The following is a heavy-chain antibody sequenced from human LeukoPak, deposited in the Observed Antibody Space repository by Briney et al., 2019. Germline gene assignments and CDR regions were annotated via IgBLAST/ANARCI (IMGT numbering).Heavy chain of an antibody. CDR1: GGTFSSYA. J-gene: IGHJ5*02. CDR3: ARDKAAAGTYNWFDP. V-gene: IGHV1-69*04. D-gene: IGHD6-13*01. CDR2: IIPILGIA. Sequence: SVKVSCKASGGTFSSYAISWVRQAPGQGLEWMGRIIPILGIANYAQKFQGRVTITADKSTSTAYMELSSLRSGDTAVYYCARDKAAAGTYNWFDPWGQGTLVTVSS.